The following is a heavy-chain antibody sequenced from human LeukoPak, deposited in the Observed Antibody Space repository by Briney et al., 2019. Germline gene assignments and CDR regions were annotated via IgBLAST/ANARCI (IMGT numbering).Heavy chain of an antibody. CDR1: GFPFSSYG. J-gene: IGHJ4*02. V-gene: IGHV3-30*03. CDR2: ISYDGSNK. D-gene: IGHD3-10*01. CDR3: ALVGELLENFDY. Sequence: GRSLILSCAASGFPFSSYGMHWVRQAPGKGLEWVAVISYDGSNKYYADSVKGRFTISRDNSKNTLYLQMNSLRAEDTAVYYCALVGELLENFDYWGQGTLVTVSS.